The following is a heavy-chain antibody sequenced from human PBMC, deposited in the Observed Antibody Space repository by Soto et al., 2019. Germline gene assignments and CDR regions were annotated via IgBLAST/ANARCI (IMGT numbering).Heavy chain of an antibody. Sequence: GGSLRLSCTASGFTFGDYAMSWFRQAPGKGLEWVGFIRSKAYGGTTEYAASVKGRFTISRDDSKSIAYLQMNSLKTEDTAVYYCTRDLSRNVVVVAATVLWGQGTLVTVSS. CDR1: GFTFGDYA. CDR2: IRSKAYGGTT. J-gene: IGHJ4*02. CDR3: TRDLSRNVVVVAATVL. V-gene: IGHV3-49*03. D-gene: IGHD2-15*01.